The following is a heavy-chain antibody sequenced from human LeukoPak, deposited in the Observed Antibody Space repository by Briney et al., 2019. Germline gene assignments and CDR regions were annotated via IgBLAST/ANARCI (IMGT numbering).Heavy chain of an antibody. CDR3: ARGNRRYFDWLSARYYFDY. D-gene: IGHD3-9*01. J-gene: IGHJ4*02. CDR2: INHSGST. Sequence: PSETLSLTCAVYGGSFSGYYWSWIRQSPGKGLEWIGEINHSGSTNYNPSLKSRVTISVDTSKNQFSLKLSSVTAADTAVYYCARGNRRYFDWLSARYYFDYWGQGTLVTVSS. V-gene: IGHV4-34*01. CDR1: GGSFSGYY.